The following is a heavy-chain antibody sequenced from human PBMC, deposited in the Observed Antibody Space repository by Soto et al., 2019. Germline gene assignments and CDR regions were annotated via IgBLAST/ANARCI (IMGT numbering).Heavy chain of an antibody. Sequence: QVQLVESGGGVVQTGRSPRLSCVASGFAFGNYGLHWVRQPPGKGLEWVASILYDGSDKFYADSVKGRFTVSRDDSKKTFYVQMDSLRADDTAVYFCARWGEVSHNPGGNYYYGMDVWGQGTTVTVSS. CDR3: ARWGEVSHNPGGNYYYGMDV. J-gene: IGHJ6*02. V-gene: IGHV3-30*03. CDR2: ILYDGSDK. D-gene: IGHD3-16*01. CDR1: GFAFGNYG.